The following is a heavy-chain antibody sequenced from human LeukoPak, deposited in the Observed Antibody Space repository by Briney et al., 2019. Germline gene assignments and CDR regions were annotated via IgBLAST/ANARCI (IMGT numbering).Heavy chain of an antibody. Sequence: SVKVSCKASGGTFSSYAISWVRQAPGQGLEWMGGIIPIFGTANYAQKFQGRVTITTDESTSTAYMELSSLRSEDTAVYYCARGVRACSSTSCYYLDYWGQGTLVTVSS. CDR1: GGTFSSYA. CDR2: IIPIFGTA. CDR3: ARGVRACSSTSCYYLDY. D-gene: IGHD2-2*01. J-gene: IGHJ4*02. V-gene: IGHV1-69*05.